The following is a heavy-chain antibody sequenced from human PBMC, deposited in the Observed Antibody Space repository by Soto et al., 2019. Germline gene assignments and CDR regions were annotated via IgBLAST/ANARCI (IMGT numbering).Heavy chain of an antibody. Sequence: SETLSLTCTVSGGSISSSSYYWGWIRQPPGKGLEWIGSIYYSGSTYYNPSLKSRVTISVDTYKNQFSLKLSSLTAADTAVNYCTRAPPDYTSSENHYFDYSGQGTLVTVTS. D-gene: IGHD3-22*01. CDR3: TRAPPDYTSSENHYFDY. CDR2: IYYSGST. CDR1: GGSISSSSYY. J-gene: IGHJ4*02. V-gene: IGHV4-39*01.